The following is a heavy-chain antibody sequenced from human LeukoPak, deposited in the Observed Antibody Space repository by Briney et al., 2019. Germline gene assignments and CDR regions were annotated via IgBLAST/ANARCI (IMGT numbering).Heavy chain of an antibody. CDR2: INSGGSST. D-gene: IGHD5-12*01. Sequence: GGSLRLSCAASGFTFSSYEMNWVRQAPGEGLEWVSYINSGGSSTYYADSVKGRFTISRDNAKNSLYLQMNSLRAEDTAVYYCARDFGKSGYGDYWGQGTLVTVSS. V-gene: IGHV3-48*03. CDR1: GFTFSSYE. J-gene: IGHJ4*02. CDR3: ARDFGKSGYGDY.